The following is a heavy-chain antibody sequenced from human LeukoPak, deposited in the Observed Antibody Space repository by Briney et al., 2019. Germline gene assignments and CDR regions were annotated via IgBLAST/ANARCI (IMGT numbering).Heavy chain of an antibody. CDR3: VKARGSGWYWDY. D-gene: IGHD6-19*01. Sequence: GGALRLSCLASGFTFSSYVMHWVRQAPGRGLEYVSAISSNGGSTYYADSLKGRFTISRDNSKNTLYLQMSSLRAEDTAVYYCVKARGSGWYWDYWGQGTLVTVSS. V-gene: IGHV3-64D*06. CDR1: GFTFSSYV. CDR2: ISSNGGST. J-gene: IGHJ4*02.